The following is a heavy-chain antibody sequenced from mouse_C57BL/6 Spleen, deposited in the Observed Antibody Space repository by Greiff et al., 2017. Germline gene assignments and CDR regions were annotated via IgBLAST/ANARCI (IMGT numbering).Heavy chain of an antibody. Sequence: QVQLQQSGAELVRPGASVTLSCKASGYTFTDYEMHWVKQTPVHGLEWIGAIDPATGGTAYNQKFKGKAILTADQSSSTAYMELRSLTSEDSAGYYCTRRLPPDYWGQGTTLTVSS. D-gene: IGHD2-4*01. CDR3: TRRLPPDY. CDR1: GYTFTDYE. CDR2: IDPATGGT. V-gene: IGHV1-15*01. J-gene: IGHJ2*01.